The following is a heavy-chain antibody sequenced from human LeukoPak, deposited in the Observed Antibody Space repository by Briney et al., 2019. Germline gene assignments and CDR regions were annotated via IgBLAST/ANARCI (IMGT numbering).Heavy chain of an antibody. Sequence: GGSLRLSCAASGFTFDDYAMHWVRQAPGKGLEWVSGISWNSGSIGYADSVKGRFTISRDNAKNSLYLQMNSLRAEDTAVYYCARSPILRYFDWLSQHFDYWGQGTLVTVSS. D-gene: IGHD3-9*01. CDR3: ARSPILRYFDWLSQHFDY. V-gene: IGHV3-9*01. CDR1: GFTFDDYA. CDR2: ISWNSGSI. J-gene: IGHJ4*02.